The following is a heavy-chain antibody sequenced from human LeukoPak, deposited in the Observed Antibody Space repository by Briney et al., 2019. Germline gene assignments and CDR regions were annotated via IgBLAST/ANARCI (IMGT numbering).Heavy chain of an antibody. CDR3: GMGATRGYYFDY. J-gene: IGHJ4*02. Sequence: ASVKVPCKASGYTFTSYGISWVRQAPGQGLEWMGWISAYNGNTNYAQKLQGRVTMTTDTSTSTAYMELRSLRSDDTAVYYCGMGATRGYYFDYWGQGTLVTVSS. CDR1: GYTFTSYG. CDR2: ISAYNGNT. V-gene: IGHV1-18*01. D-gene: IGHD1-26*01.